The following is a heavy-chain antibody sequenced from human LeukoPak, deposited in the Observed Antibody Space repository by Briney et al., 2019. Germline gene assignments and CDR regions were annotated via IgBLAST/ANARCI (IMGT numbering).Heavy chain of an antibody. CDR3: ARDLNYYGSGSSFDY. V-gene: IGHV3-21*01. CDR2: ISISSSYI. J-gene: IGHJ4*02. D-gene: IGHD3-10*01. Sequence: GGSLRLSCAASGFTFSSYSMNWVRQAPGKGLEWVSSISISSSYIYYAASVKGRFTISRDNAKNSLYLQMNSLRAEDTAVSYCARDLNYYGSGSSFDYWGQGTLVTVSS. CDR1: GFTFSSYS.